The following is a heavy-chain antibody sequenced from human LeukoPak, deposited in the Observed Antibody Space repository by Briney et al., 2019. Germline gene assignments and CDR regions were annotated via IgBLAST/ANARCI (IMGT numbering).Heavy chain of an antibody. J-gene: IGHJ4*02. D-gene: IGHD1-1*01. CDR3: AKRVSGTTFY. V-gene: IGHV3-23*01. Sequence: PGGSLRLSCAASGFTFSSYAMSWVRQAPGKGLEWVSVISGSGDSTYYADSVKGRFTISRDNSKNTLYLQMNSLRAEDTAVYYCAKRVSGTTFYWGQGTLVTVSS. CDR2: ISGSGDST. CDR1: GFTFSSYA.